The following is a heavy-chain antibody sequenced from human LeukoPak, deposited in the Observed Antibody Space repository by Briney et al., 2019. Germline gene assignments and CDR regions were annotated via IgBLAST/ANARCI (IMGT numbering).Heavy chain of an antibody. CDR2: IIPIFGTA. V-gene: IGHV1-69*06. Sequence: GASVKVSCKASGGTFSSYAISWVRQAPGQGLEWMGGIIPIFGTANYVQKFQGRVTITADKSTSTAYMELSSLRSEDTAVYCCARDYYYGLGSLDYWGQGTLVTVSS. J-gene: IGHJ4*02. CDR1: GGTFSSYA. D-gene: IGHD3-10*01. CDR3: ARDYYYGLGSLDY.